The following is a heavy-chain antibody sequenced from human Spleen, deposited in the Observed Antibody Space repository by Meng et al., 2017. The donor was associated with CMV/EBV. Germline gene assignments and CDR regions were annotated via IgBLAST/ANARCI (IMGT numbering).Heavy chain of an antibody. Sequence: GESLKISCAASGLTFSTYWMSWVRQAPGKGLEWVANIKHDGREKYYVDSVKGRFTISRDNAKNSLYLQMSSLRPEDAAVYYCARDAEGDLWSGGYFDFWGQGSLVTVSS. V-gene: IGHV3-7*01. CDR2: IKHDGREK. D-gene: IGHD3-3*01. CDR1: GLTFSTYW. J-gene: IGHJ4*02. CDR3: ARDAEGDLWSGGYFDF.